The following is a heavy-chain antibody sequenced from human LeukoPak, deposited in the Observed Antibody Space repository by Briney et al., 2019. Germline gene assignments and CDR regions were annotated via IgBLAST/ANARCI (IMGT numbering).Heavy chain of an antibody. D-gene: IGHD3-16*01. V-gene: IGHV4-59*12. CDR3: ARETSQKGAHYMDV. J-gene: IGHJ6*03. Sequence: PSETLSLTCTVSGGSISSYYWSWIRQPPGKGLEWIGYIYYSGNSYYNPSLKSRVTISVDTSKNQFSLNLSSVTAADTAAYYCARETSQKGAHYMDVWGKGTTVTISS. CDR2: IYYSGNS. CDR1: GGSISSYY.